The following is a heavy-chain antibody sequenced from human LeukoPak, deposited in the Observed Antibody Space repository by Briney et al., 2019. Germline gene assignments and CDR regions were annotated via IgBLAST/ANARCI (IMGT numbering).Heavy chain of an antibody. CDR1: GGSISSYY. J-gene: IGHJ3*02. D-gene: IGHD1-26*01. V-gene: IGHV4-34*01. CDR2: INHSGST. CDR3: AGQMLLDAFDI. Sequence: SETLSLTCTVSGGSISSYYWSWIRQPPGKGLEWIGEINHSGSTNYNPSLKSRVTISVDTSKNQFSLKLSSVTAADTAVYYCAGQMLLDAFDIWGHGTMVTVSS.